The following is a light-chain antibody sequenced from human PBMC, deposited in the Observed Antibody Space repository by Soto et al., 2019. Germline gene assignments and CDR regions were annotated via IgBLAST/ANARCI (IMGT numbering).Light chain of an antibody. CDR3: QHFNSWPLL. CDR1: QNVNNR. V-gene: IGKV3-15*01. J-gene: IGKJ1*01. Sequence: EIVMTQSPAMLSVSPGERATLSCRASQNVNNRLAWYQQKAGQPPRLLIYGASTRATGIPARFSGSGSGTECTLTISSLQSEDFALYYCQHFNSWPLLFGQGTKVEIK. CDR2: GAS.